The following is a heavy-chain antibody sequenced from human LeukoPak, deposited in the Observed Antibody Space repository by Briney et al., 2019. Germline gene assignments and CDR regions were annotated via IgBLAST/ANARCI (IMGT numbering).Heavy chain of an antibody. V-gene: IGHV4-59*01. CDR2: IYYTGDT. D-gene: IGHD6-19*01. CDR1: GVSISTYY. CDR3: ARGGIAVPEY. Sequence: WETLSLTCAVSGVSISTYYWTWVLQPPGKGLEWIGYIYYTGDTSYNPSLKSRVTISVDTSNNQFSLKLSSVTAADTAVYYCARGGIAVPEYWGQGILVTVSS. J-gene: IGHJ4*02.